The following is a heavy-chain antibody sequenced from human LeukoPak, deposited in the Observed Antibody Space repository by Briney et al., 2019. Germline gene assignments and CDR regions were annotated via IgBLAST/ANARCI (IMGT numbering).Heavy chain of an antibody. D-gene: IGHD3-16*01. CDR1: GYTFTDHG. CDR3: VRDLAFLPVPAANGWLDP. J-gene: IGHJ5*02. CDR2: IITFNGDT. V-gene: IGHV1-18*01. Sequence: ASLKDSCKASGYTFTDHGISWVRQAPEQGLEWMGSIITFNGDTNYAQKFQGRVTITSETSTNTAHMELRSLRSDDTAIYYCVRDLAFLPVPAANGWLDPWGQGTLVTVSS.